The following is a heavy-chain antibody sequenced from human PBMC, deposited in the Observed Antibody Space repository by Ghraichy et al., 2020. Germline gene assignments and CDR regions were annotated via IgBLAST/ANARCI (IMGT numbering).Heavy chain of an antibody. CDR3: ARGDYYGTSGYYPFDY. V-gene: IGHV3-53*01. Sequence: GGSLRLSCAASGFTVSSNYMNWVRQAPGKGLEWVAVIYSGGSTYYAESVEGRFTISRDNSKNTLYLQMNSLRAEDTAVYYCARGDYYGTSGYYPFDYWGQGTLVTVSS. CDR1: GFTVSSNY. D-gene: IGHD3-22*01. CDR2: IYSGGST. J-gene: IGHJ4*02.